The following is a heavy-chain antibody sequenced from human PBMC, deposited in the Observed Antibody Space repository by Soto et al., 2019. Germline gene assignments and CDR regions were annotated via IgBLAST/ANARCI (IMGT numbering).Heavy chain of an antibody. D-gene: IGHD1-26*01. CDR1: GFTFSHYA. CDR2: MSYDGSNE. Sequence: QVQLVESGGGVVQPGRSLRLSCAASGFTFSHYAMHWVRQAPGKGLEWVALMSYDGSNEYYADSEKGRFTISRDNSKNTLYLQMNSLRAEDTALYYCARDGSHNFDYWGQGTLVTVSS. CDR3: ARDGSHNFDY. V-gene: IGHV3-30*03. J-gene: IGHJ4*02.